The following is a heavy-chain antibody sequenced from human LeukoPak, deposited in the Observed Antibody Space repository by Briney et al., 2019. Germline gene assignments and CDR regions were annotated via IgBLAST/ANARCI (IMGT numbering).Heavy chain of an antibody. J-gene: IGHJ3*02. CDR1: GFTFSSYW. Sequence: GGSLRLSCAASGFTFSSYWMSWVRQAPGKGLEWVSNIKQDGSEKYYVDSVKGRFTISRDNAKNSLYLQMNSLRAEDTAVYYCARGVVPAAPKGPRAFDIWGQGTMVTVSS. V-gene: IGHV3-7*01. CDR3: ARGVVPAAPKGPRAFDI. CDR2: IKQDGSEK. D-gene: IGHD2-2*01.